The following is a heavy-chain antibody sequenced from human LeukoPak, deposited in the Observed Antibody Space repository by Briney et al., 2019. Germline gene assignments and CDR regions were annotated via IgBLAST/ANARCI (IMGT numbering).Heavy chain of an antibody. CDR1: GGSFSGYY. J-gene: IGHJ4*02. D-gene: IGHD5-18*01. Sequence: KPSETLSLTCAVYGGSFSGYYWSWIRQPPGKGLEWIGEINHSGSTNYNPSLKSRVTISVDTSKNQFSLKLSSVTAADTAVYYCARVCGYSYGFRPEGLDYWGQGTLVTVSS. CDR3: ARVCGYSYGFRPEGLDY. CDR2: INHSGST. V-gene: IGHV4-34*01.